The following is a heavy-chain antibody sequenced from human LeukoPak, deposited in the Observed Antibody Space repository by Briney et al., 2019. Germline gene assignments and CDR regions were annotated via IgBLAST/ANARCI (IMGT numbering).Heavy chain of an antibody. Sequence: GAPLQISCQGSGSIFTNYWIGWVRQLPGKGLEWMGIIYPGDSDTTYIPSFQGQVTISADKSINTAYLQWTSLKASDTAMYYCARRVDSYWFFDYWGQGTLVTVSS. D-gene: IGHD1-26*01. V-gene: IGHV5-51*01. J-gene: IGHJ4*02. CDR3: ARRVDSYWFFDY. CDR1: GSIFTNYW. CDR2: IYPGDSDT.